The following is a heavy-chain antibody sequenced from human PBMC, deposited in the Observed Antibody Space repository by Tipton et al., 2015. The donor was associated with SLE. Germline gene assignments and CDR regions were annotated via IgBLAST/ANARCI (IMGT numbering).Heavy chain of an antibody. D-gene: IGHD2-15*01. V-gene: IGHV4-61*09. CDR3: ARDQAGGNNWFDP. J-gene: IGHJ5*02. Sequence: TLSLTCTVSGGSISSGSYYWSWIRQPAGKGLEWIGHIYNSGITNYNPSLKSRVTISVDTSKNQFSLKLSSVTAADTAVYYCARDQAGGNNWFDPWGQGVPVTVSS. CDR2: IYNSGIT. CDR1: GGSISSGSYY.